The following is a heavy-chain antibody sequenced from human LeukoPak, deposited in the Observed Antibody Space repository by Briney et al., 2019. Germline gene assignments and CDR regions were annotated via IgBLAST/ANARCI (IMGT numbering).Heavy chain of an antibody. D-gene: IGHD1-26*01. V-gene: IGHV3-23*01. CDR3: AKDRTVGASYWYFDL. CDR2: ISSSGSGGNT. J-gene: IGHJ2*01. Sequence: PGGSLRLSCAASGFTFSSYSMSWARHAPWKGREWVLGISSSGSGGNTYYADFVKGRFTISRDSSKNTLFLQMNTLRAEDTAIYYCAKDRTVGASYWYFDLWGRGTLVTVSS. CDR1: GFTFSSYS.